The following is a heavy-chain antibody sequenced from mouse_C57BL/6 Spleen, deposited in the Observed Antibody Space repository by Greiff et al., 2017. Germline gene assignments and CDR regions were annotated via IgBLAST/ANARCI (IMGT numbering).Heavy chain of an antibody. CDR1: GYTFTSYW. D-gene: IGHD2-4*01. CDR3: VMITTRYYAMDY. CDR2: IYPGSGSP. J-gene: IGHJ4*01. V-gene: IGHV1-55*01. Sequence: QVQLQQPGAELVKPGASVKMSCKASGYTFTSYWITWVKQRPGQGLEWMGDIYPGSGSPNYNEKFKRKATLTVDTSSSTAYMQRSSLTSEDSAVYYCVMITTRYYAMDYWGQGTSVTVSS.